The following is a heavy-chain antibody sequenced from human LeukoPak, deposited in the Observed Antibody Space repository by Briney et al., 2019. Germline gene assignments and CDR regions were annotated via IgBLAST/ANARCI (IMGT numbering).Heavy chain of an antibody. CDR3: TREYYYGPGSYYNGY. D-gene: IGHD3-10*01. V-gene: IGHV3-7*04. CDR2: IKQDGGDG. Sequence: GGSLRLSCAASGFTLRSYWMSWVRRAPGRGLEGVADIKQDGGDGYYIDYVKGRFNIPRDNAKNSLYLQMNSVSAEHTAVYHCTREYYYGPGSYYNGYWGQATMATVSS. J-gene: IGHJ4*02. CDR1: GFTLRSYW.